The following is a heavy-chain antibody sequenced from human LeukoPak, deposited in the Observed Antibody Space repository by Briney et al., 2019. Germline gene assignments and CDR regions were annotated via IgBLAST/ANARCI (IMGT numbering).Heavy chain of an antibody. J-gene: IGHJ4*02. CDR2: IDHSETI. CDR1: GGSFSGYY. Sequence: SETLSLTCAVSGGSFSGYYWTWIRQSPGKGLEWIGEIDHSETINYNPSLKSRVTMSVDTSKSQFSLNLTSVTAADTAVYYCARGRRYYHGSGFYYWGQGTLVTVSS. D-gene: IGHD3-10*01. CDR3: ARGRRYYHGSGFYY. V-gene: IGHV4-34*01.